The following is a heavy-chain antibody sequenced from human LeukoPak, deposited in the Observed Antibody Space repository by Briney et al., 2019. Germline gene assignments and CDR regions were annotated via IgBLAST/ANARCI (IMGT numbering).Heavy chain of an antibody. Sequence: GGSLRLSCAASGFTFSRYWMSWVRQAQGKGLEWVAYIKQDGSEKYYVDSVKGRFTISRDNAKNSLYLQMNSLSAEDTAVYYCARAFAYGSWSYYKGSWGQGTLVTVSS. D-gene: IGHD3-10*01. J-gene: IGHJ5*02. CDR2: IKQDGSEK. CDR3: ARAFAYGSWSYYKGS. CDR1: GFTFSRYW. V-gene: IGHV3-7*01.